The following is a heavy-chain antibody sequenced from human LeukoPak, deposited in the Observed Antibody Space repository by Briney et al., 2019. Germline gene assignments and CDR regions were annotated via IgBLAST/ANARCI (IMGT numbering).Heavy chain of an antibody. CDR1: GFTFSSYS. Sequence: GGSLRLSCAASGFTFSSYSMNWVRQAPGKGLEWVSSISSSSSYIYYADSVKGRFTISRDNAKNSLYLQMNSLRAEDTAVYYCARGAGANWFDPWGQGTLVTVPS. J-gene: IGHJ5*02. CDR3: ARGAGANWFDP. CDR2: ISSSSSYI. V-gene: IGHV3-21*01. D-gene: IGHD3-10*01.